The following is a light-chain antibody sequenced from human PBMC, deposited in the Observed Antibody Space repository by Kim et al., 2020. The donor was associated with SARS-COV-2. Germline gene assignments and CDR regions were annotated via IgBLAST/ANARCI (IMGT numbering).Light chain of an antibody. CDR1: QSVSSY. V-gene: IGKV3-11*01. CDR2: DAS. Sequence: LSLSPGERVTLSCRASQSVSSYLAWYQQKPGQAPRLLIYDASNRATGIPARFSGSGSGTDFTLTISSLEPEDFVVYYCQQRSNWPTFGQGTKLEI. J-gene: IGKJ2*01. CDR3: QQRSNWPT.